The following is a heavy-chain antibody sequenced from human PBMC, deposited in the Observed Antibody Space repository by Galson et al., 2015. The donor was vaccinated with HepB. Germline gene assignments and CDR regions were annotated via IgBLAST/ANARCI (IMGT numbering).Heavy chain of an antibody. CDR2: IIPILGIA. CDR1: GGTFSSYT. J-gene: IGHJ4*02. Sequence: SVKVSCKASGGTFSSYTISWVRQAPGQGLEWMGRIIPILGIANYAQKFQGRVTITADKSTSTAYMELSSLRSEDTAVYYCARSGIRVVAAANSGLTYWGQGTLVTVSS. V-gene: IGHV1-69*02. D-gene: IGHD2-15*01. CDR3: ARSGIRVVAAANSGLTY.